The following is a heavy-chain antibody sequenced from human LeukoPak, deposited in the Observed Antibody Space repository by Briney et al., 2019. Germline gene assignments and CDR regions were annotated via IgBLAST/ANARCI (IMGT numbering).Heavy chain of an antibody. CDR2: INRDGSST. V-gene: IGHV3-74*01. Sequence: GGSLRLSCAASGFTFSSYWMQWVRQAPGKGLVWVSRINRDGSSTSYADSVKGRFTISRDNAKNTLYLQMISLRAEGTAVYYCAREGATVVTQIDSWGQGTLVTVSS. CDR1: GFTFSSYW. CDR3: AREGATVVTQIDS. D-gene: IGHD4-23*01. J-gene: IGHJ4*02.